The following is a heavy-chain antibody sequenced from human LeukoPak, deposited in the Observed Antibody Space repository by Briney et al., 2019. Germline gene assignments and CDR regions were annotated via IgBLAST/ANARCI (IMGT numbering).Heavy chain of an antibody. CDR3: AGRGDYYGSAPFDY. J-gene: IGHJ4*02. CDR2: ISSSSSYI. CDR1: GFTFSSYS. D-gene: IGHD3-10*01. Sequence: PGGSLRLSCVASGFTFSSYSMNWVRQAPGKGLEWVSSISSSSSYIYYADSVKGRFTISRDNAKNSLYLEMNSLRAEDTAVYYCAGRGDYYGSAPFDYWGQGTLVTVSS. V-gene: IGHV3-21*01.